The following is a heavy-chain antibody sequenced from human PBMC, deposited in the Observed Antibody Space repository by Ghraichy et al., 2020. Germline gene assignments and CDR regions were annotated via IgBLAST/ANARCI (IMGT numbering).Heavy chain of an antibody. CDR3: ARERLVTDYYYYGMDV. V-gene: IGHV1-2*02. CDR2: INPNSGGT. Sequence: ASVKVSCKASGYTFTGYYMHWVRQAPGQGLEWMGWINPNSGGTNYAQKFQGRVTMTRDTSISTAYMELSRLRSDDTAVYYCARERLVTDYYYYGMDVWGQGTTVTVSS. D-gene: IGHD4-23*01. J-gene: IGHJ6*02. CDR1: GYTFTGYY.